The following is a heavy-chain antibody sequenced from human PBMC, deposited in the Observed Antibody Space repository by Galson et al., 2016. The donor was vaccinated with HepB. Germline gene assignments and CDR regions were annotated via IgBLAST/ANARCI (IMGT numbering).Heavy chain of an antibody. CDR2: IYAAGAT. Sequence: SLRLSCAATGPSVSSNYMTWVRQAPEKGLDWVSIIYAAGATYYSDSAKGRFTISRDTAENTVYLQMNSLRPEDTAIYYCATRSGRDHLLGEYWGQGTLVTVSS. CDR3: ATRSGRDHLLGEY. J-gene: IGHJ4*02. D-gene: IGHD3-16*01. CDR1: GPSVSSNY. V-gene: IGHV3-53*01.